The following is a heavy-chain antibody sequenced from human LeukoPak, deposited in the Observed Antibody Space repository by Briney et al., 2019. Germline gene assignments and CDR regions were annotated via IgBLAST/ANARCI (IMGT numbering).Heavy chain of an antibody. J-gene: IGHJ4*02. CDR2: ISYDGSNK. Sequence: GGSLRLSCAASGFTFSSYAMHWVRQAPGKGLEWVAVISYDGSNKYYADSVKGRFTISRDNSKNTLYLQMNSLRAEDTAVYYCARDLEGYSSSPYYFDYWGQGTLVTVSS. CDR3: ARDLEGYSSSPYYFDY. V-gene: IGHV3-30-3*01. D-gene: IGHD6-6*01. CDR1: GFTFSSYA.